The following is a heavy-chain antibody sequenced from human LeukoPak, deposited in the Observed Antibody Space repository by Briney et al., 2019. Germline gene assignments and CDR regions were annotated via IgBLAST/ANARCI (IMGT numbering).Heavy chain of an antibody. D-gene: IGHD3-3*01. CDR3: AKEKTYDFWSGRSPFDY. J-gene: IGHJ4*02. CDR1: GFTFSSYA. V-gene: IGHV3-23*01. CDR2: ISGSGHST. Sequence: GGSLRLSCAASGFTFSSYAMSWVRQAPGKGLEWVSAISGSGHSTYYADSVKGRFTISRDNSKNTLYLQMNSLRAEDTAVYYCAKEKTYDFWSGRSPFDYWGQGTLVTVSS.